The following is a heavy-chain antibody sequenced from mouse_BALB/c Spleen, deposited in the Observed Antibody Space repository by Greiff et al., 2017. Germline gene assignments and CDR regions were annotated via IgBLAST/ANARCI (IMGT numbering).Heavy chain of an antibody. CDR2: ISSGSSTI. CDR3: ARELGTSCGFAY. CDR1: GFTFSSFG. J-gene: IGHJ3*01. V-gene: IGHV5-17*02. D-gene: IGHD4-1*01. Sequence: DVMLVESGGGLVQPGGSRKLSCAASGFTFSSFGMHWVRQAPEKGLEWVAYISSGSSTIYYADTVKGRFTISRDNPKNTLFLQMTSLRSEDTAMYYCARELGTSCGFAYWGQGTLVTVSA.